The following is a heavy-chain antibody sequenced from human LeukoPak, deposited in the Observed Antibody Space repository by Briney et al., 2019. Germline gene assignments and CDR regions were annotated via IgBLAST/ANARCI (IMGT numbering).Heavy chain of an antibody. J-gene: IGHJ3*02. CDR3: ARDLRMTTVTTVYHAFDI. D-gene: IGHD4-17*01. CDR2: IYYSGST. CDR1: GGSISSSTFY. Sequence: SETLSLTCTVSGGSISSSTFYWGWIRQPPGKGLEWIGSIYYSGSTYYNPSLKSRVTISVDTSKNQFSLKLSSVTAADTAVYYCARDLRMTTVTTVYHAFDIWGQGTMVTVSS. V-gene: IGHV4-39*07.